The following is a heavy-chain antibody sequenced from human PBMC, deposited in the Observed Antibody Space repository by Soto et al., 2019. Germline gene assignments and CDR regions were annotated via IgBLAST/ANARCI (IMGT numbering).Heavy chain of an antibody. D-gene: IGHD5-18*01. J-gene: IGHJ5*02. V-gene: IGHV1-69*13. CDR2: IIPIFGTA. CDR1: GYTFTSYG. CDR3: ASGTVGYSYGHNWFDP. Sequence: SVKVSCKASGYTFTSYGISWVRQAPGQGLEWMGGIIPIFGTANYAQKFQGRVTITADESTSTAYMELSSLRSEDTAVYYCASGTVGYSYGHNWFDPWGQGTMVTVSS.